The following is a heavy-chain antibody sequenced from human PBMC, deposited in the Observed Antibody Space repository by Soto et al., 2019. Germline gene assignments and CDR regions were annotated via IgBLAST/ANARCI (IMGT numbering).Heavy chain of an antibody. J-gene: IGHJ4*02. CDR1: GFTVSSNH. Sequence: PGGSLRLSCASSGFTVSSNHMSWVRQAPGKGLEWVSLIYSGGSTYYADSVKGRFTFSRDNSQNTLYLQMNSLRAEDTAVYYCAGPGEQHRYWGQGTLVTVSS. V-gene: IGHV3-66*01. CDR3: AGPGEQHRY. CDR2: IYSGGST. D-gene: IGHD3-16*01.